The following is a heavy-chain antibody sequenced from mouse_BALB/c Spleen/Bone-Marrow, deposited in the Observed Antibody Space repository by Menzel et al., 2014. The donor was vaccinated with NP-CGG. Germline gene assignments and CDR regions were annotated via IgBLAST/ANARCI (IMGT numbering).Heavy chain of an antibody. V-gene: IGHV14-3*02. CDR1: GFNIKDTY. CDR2: IDPANGNT. J-gene: IGHJ3*01. CDR3: ASYYYGSSSFAY. D-gene: IGHD1-1*01. Sequence: VHVKQSGAELVKPGASVKLSCTASGFNIKDTYMHWVKQRPEQGLEWIGRIDPANGNTKYDPKFQGKATITADTSSNTAYLQLSSLTSEDTAVYYCASYYYGSSSFAYWAKGLWSLSLQ.